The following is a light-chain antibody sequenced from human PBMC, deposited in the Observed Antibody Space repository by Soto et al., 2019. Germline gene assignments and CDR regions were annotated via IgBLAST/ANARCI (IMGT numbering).Light chain of an antibody. CDR3: QHYGSSPTLYT. CDR1: QSVSSSY. J-gene: IGKJ2*01. Sequence: DIVLTQSPGTLSLSPGERATFACRASQSVSSSYLAWYQQKPGRTPRLLVSSVSTRATGIPDRFSGRGSGTDFTLTISRLEPEDFAVYYWQHYGSSPTLYTFGQGTKLEIK. V-gene: IGKV3-20*01. CDR2: SVS.